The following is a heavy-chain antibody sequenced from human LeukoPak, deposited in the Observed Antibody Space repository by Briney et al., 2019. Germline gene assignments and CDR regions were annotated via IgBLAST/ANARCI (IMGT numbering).Heavy chain of an antibody. Sequence: PSETLSLTCTVSGGSVSSGSYYWSWIRQPPGKGLEWIGYIYYSGSTNYNPSLKSRVTISVDTSKNQFSLKLSSVTAADTAVYYCARVGYYDFWSGYARDAFDIWGQGTMVTVSS. D-gene: IGHD3-3*01. V-gene: IGHV4-61*01. CDR1: GGSVSSGSYY. CDR3: ARVGYYDFWSGYARDAFDI. J-gene: IGHJ3*02. CDR2: IYYSGST.